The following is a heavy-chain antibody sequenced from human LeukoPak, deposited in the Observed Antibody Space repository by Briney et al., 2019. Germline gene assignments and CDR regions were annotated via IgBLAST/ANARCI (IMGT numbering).Heavy chain of an antibody. CDR3: ARERSSSWYTQQADYYYYGMDV. J-gene: IGHJ6*02. D-gene: IGHD6-13*01. CDR2: ISSSGSTI. Sequence: GGSLRLSCAASGFTLSDYYMSWIRQAPGKGLEWVSYISSSGSTIYYADSVKGRFTISRDNAKNSLYLQMDSLRAEDTAVYYCARERSSSWYTQQADYYYYGMDVWGQGTTVTVSS. CDR1: GFTLSDYY. V-gene: IGHV3-11*01.